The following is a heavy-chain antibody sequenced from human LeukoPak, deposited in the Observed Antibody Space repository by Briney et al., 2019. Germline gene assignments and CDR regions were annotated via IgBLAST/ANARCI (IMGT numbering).Heavy chain of an antibody. Sequence: GGSLRLSCAASGFTFSSYSMNWVRQAPGKGLEWVSAISGSGGSTYYADSVKGRFTISRDNSKNTLYLQMNSLRAEDTAVYYCAKWPAGIEPNFDYWGQGTLVTVSS. CDR3: AKWPAGIEPNFDY. J-gene: IGHJ4*02. CDR1: GFTFSSYS. CDR2: ISGSGGST. V-gene: IGHV3-23*01. D-gene: IGHD2-2*02.